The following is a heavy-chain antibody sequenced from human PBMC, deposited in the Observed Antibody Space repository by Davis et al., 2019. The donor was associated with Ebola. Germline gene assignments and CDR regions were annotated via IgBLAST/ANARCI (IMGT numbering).Heavy chain of an antibody. J-gene: IGHJ3*02. CDR1: GFTFSGSG. D-gene: IGHD1-7*01. Sequence: PGGSLRLSCAASGFTFSGSGMHWVRQASGKGLEWVGRIRSKANSYATAYAASVKGRFTISRDDSKNTAYLQMNSLNTEDTAVYYCTTTTDAFDIWGQGTMVTVSS. V-gene: IGHV3-73*01. CDR3: TTTTDAFDI. CDR2: IRSKANSYAT.